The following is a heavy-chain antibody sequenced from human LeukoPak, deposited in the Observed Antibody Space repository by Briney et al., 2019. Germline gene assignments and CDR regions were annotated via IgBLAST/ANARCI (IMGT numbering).Heavy chain of an antibody. CDR1: GGSISSSNW. CDR2: IYHSGST. D-gene: IGHD2-21*02. J-gene: IGHJ4*02. CDR3: ARSYCGGDCAKDCFDY. Sequence: SETLSLTCAVSGGSISSSNWWSWVRQPPGKGLEWIGEIYHSGSTNYNPSLKSRVTISVDKSKNQFSLKLSSVTAADTAVYYCARSYCGGDCAKDCFDYWGQGTLVTVSS. V-gene: IGHV4-4*02.